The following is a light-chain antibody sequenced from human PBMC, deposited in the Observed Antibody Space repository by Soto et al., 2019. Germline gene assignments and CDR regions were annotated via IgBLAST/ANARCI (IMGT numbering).Light chain of an antibody. CDR3: QQRSNWPLT. CDR1: QSVSSSY. Sequence: IVLTQSPVTLSSSPGERATPSCRASQSVSSSYLAWYQQKPGQAPRLLIYDASNRATGIPARFSGSGSGTDFTLTISSLETEDFAVHYCQQRSNWPLTFGGATKVDIK. V-gene: IGKV3D-20*02. CDR2: DAS. J-gene: IGKJ4*01.